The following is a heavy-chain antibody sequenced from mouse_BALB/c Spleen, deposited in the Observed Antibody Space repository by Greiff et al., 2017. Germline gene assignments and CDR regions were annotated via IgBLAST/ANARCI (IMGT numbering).Heavy chain of an antibody. D-gene: IGHD4-1*01. J-gene: IGHJ4*01. CDR2: IRYSGST. Sequence: EVQLVESGPGLVKPSQSLSLTCTVTGYSITSDYAWNWMRQFPGNKLEWMGYIRYSGSTSYNPSLKSRISITRDTSKNQFFMQLNSVTTEDTATYYCARRGGTGYYGMDYWGQGTSVTVSS. V-gene: IGHV3-2*02. CDR3: ARRGGTGYYGMDY. CDR1: GYSITSDYA.